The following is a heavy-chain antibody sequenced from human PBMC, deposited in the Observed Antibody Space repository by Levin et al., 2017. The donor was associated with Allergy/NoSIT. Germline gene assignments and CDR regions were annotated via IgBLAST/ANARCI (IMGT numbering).Heavy chain of an antibody. J-gene: IGHJ6*02. CDR2: INPNSGGT. D-gene: IGHD3-10*01. CDR3: ARAPRGMGFGELWDYYGMDV. Sequence: ASVKVSCKASGYTFTGYYMHWVRQAPGQGLEWMGWINPNSGGTNYAQKFQGRVTMTRDTSISTAYMEQSRLRSDDTAVYYWARAPRGMGFGELWDYYGMDVWGQGTTVTVSS. CDR1: GYTFTGYY. V-gene: IGHV1-2*02.